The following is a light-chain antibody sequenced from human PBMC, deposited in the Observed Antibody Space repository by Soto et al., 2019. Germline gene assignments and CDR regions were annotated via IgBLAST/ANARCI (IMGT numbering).Light chain of an antibody. V-gene: IGLV2-8*01. J-gene: IGLJ3*02. CDR3: SSYAGTTKAV. Sequence: QSALTRPPSASGSPGQSVTISCSGTSSDVGGYNYVSWYQQQPGKAPKLMIYEVSKRPSGVPDRFSGSKSGNTASLTVSGLQADDEADYYCSSYAGTTKAVFGGGTKLTVL. CDR2: EVS. CDR1: SSDVGGYNY.